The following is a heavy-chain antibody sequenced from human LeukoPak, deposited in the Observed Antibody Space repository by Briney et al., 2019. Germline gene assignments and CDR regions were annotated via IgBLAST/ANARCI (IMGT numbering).Heavy chain of an antibody. Sequence: SSETLSLTSAVYGGSFSGYYWSWIRQPPGKGLEWIGEINHSGSTNYNPSLKSRVTISVDTSKNQFSLKLSSVTAADTAVYYCARREPNSDYSNPLTFDYWGQGTLVTVSS. CDR2: INHSGST. J-gene: IGHJ4*02. V-gene: IGHV4-34*01. CDR3: ARREPNSDYSNPLTFDY. D-gene: IGHD4-11*01. CDR1: GGSFSGYY.